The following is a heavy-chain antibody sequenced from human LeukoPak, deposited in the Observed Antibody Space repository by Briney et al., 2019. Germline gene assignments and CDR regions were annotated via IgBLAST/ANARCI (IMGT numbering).Heavy chain of an antibody. V-gene: IGHV4-61*02. J-gene: IGHJ4*02. CDR1: GGSISSGSYY. Sequence: SETLSLTCTVSGGSISSGSYYWSWIRQPAGKGLEWIGRIYTSGSTNYNPSLKSRVTISVDTSKNQFSLKLSSVTAADTAVNYCARADCTNGVCYTSDYWGQGTLVTVSS. CDR3: ARADCTNGVCYTSDY. D-gene: IGHD2-8*01. CDR2: IYTSGST.